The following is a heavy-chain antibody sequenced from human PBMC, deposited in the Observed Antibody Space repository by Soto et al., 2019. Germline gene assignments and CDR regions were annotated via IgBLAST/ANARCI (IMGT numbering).Heavy chain of an antibody. D-gene: IGHD7-27*01. J-gene: IGHJ4*02. Sequence: PSETLSLTCTVSGGSISSGGYYWSWIRQHPGKGLEWFGYIYYSGSTYYNPSLKSRVTVSLDTSKNQFSLTLTSVTASDTAVYYCARHLRFTGVFDYWGQGTLVTVSS. CDR1: GGSISSGGYY. CDR2: IYYSGST. CDR3: ARHLRFTGVFDY. V-gene: IGHV4-31*02.